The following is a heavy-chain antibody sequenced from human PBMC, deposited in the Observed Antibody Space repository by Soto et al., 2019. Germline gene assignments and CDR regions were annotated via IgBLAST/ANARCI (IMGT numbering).Heavy chain of an antibody. V-gene: IGHV1-69*13. D-gene: IGHD5-18*01. Sequence: SVKVSCKASGGTFSSYAVSWVRQAPGQGLEWMGGIIPIFGTANYAQKFQGRVTITADESTSTAYMELSSLRSEDTAVYYCARILQIQLWPQGGWFDPWGQGTLVTVSS. J-gene: IGHJ5*02. CDR3: ARILQIQLWPQGGWFDP. CDR2: IIPIFGTA. CDR1: GGTFSSYA.